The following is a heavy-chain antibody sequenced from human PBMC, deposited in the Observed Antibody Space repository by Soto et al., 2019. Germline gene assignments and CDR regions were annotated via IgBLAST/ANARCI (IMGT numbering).Heavy chain of an antibody. V-gene: IGHV3-30*18. J-gene: IGHJ6*02. CDR2: ISYDGSNK. CDR1: GFTFSSYG. CDR3: AKDSRDSSGSYYGMDV. Sequence: GGSLRLSCAASGFTFSSYGMHWVRQAPGKGLEWVAVISYDGSNKYYADSVKGRFTISRDNSKNTLYLQMNSLRAEDTAVYYCAKDSRDSSGSYYGMDVWGQGTTVTVSS. D-gene: IGHD3-22*01.